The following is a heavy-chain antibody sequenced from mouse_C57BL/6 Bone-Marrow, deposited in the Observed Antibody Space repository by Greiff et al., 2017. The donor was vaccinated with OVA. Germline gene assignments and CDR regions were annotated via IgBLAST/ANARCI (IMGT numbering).Heavy chain of an antibody. D-gene: IGHD2-2*01. V-gene: IGHV1-58*01. CDR3: ARSIYYGYGGKAEY. CDR2: IYIGNGYT. J-gene: IGHJ2*01. Sequence: EVQVVESGAELVRPGSSVKMSCKTSGYTFTSYGINWVKQRPGQGLEWIGYIYIGNGYTEYNEKFKGKATLTSDTSSRTAYMKLSSLTSEDSAIYFCARSIYYGYGGKAEYWGQGTTLTVSS. CDR1: GYTFTSYG.